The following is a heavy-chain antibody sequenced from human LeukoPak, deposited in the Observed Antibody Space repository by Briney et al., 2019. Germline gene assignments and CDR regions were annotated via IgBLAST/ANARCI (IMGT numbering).Heavy chain of an antibody. D-gene: IGHD2-2*02. CDR2: IYYSGST. J-gene: IGHJ5*02. Sequence: SETLSLTCAVYGGSFSGYYWGWIRQPPGKGLEWIGSIYYSGSTYYNPSLKSRVTISVDTSKNQFSLKLSSVTAADTAVYYCARRVPSYQLLYGWFDPWGQGTLVTVSS. CDR3: ARRVPSYQLLYGWFDP. V-gene: IGHV4-39*01. CDR1: GGSFSGYY.